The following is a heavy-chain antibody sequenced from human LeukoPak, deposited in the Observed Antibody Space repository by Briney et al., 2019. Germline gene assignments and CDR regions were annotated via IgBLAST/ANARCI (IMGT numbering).Heavy chain of an antibody. Sequence: PGGSLRLSCAASGFTFDDYAMHWVRQAPGKGLEWVSGISWNSGSIGYADSVKGRFTISRDNANNSLYLQMNSLRAEDMALYYCAKGYCSSTSCYEFDDWGQGTLVTVSS. J-gene: IGHJ4*02. CDR2: ISWNSGSI. CDR3: AKGYCSSTSCYEFDD. V-gene: IGHV3-9*03. CDR1: GFTFDDYA. D-gene: IGHD2-2*01.